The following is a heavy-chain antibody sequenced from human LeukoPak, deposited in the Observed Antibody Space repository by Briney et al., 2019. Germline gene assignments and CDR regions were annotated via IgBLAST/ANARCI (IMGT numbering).Heavy chain of an antibody. V-gene: IGHV3-33*01. CDR3: ARDRLTGDNFDY. D-gene: IGHD7-27*01. CDR1: GITFSSYG. CDR2: IWYDGSNK. J-gene: IGHJ4*02. Sequence: GGSLRLSCAASGITFSSYGMHWVRQASGKGLEWVAVIWYDGSNKYYADSVKGRFTISRDNSKNTLYLQMNSLRAEDTAVYYCARDRLTGDNFDYWGQGTLVTVSS.